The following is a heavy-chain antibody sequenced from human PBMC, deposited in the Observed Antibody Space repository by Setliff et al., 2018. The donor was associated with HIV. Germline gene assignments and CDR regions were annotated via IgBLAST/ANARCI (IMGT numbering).Heavy chain of an antibody. CDR1: GGTFSGYA. V-gene: IGHV1-69*05. CDR3: ARDFGGYCSSMSCPGLFDP. J-gene: IGHJ5*02. Sequence: SVKVSCKASGGTFSGYAISWVRQAPGQGLEWMGGIIPISGTVNYAQKFWGRVTITTHESTSTAYMELSGLRSEDTAVYYCARDFGGYCSSMSCPGLFDPWGQGTLVTVSS. D-gene: IGHD2-2*01. CDR2: IIPISGTV.